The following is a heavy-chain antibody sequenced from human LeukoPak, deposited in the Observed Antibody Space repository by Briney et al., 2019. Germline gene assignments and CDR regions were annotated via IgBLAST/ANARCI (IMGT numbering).Heavy chain of an antibody. V-gene: IGHV3-21*01. D-gene: IGHD4-23*01. CDR1: GFTFSSYS. Sequence: GGSLRLSCAASGFTFSSYSMNWVRQAPGKGLEWVSSISSSSSYTYYADSVKGRFTISRDNAKNSLYLQMNSLRAEDTAVYYCAKEDGGTSFDYWGQGTLVTVSS. J-gene: IGHJ4*02. CDR3: AKEDGGTSFDY. CDR2: ISSSSSYT.